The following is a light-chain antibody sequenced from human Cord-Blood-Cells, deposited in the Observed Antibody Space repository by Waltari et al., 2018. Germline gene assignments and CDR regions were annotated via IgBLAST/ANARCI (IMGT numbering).Light chain of an antibody. CDR3: MQALQTPPT. CDR1: QSLIHSNGYNY. CDR2: LGS. V-gene: IGKV2-28*01. Sequence: DIVMTQSPLSLPVTPGEPVSISCRSSQSLIHSNGYNYLDWYLQKPGQSPQLLIYLGSNRASGVPDRFSGSGSGTDFTLKISRVEAEDVGVYYCMQALQTPPTFGQGTKLEIK. J-gene: IGKJ2*01.